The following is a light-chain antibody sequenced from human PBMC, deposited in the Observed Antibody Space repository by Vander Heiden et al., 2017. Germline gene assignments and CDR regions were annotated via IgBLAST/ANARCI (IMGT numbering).Light chain of an antibody. CDR3: NYRDSSGNPL. CDR2: GKN. J-gene: IGLJ2*01. Sequence: SSELTQDPAVSVALGQTVRITCQGDSLRSYYASWYQQKPGQAPVLVIYGKNNRPSGIPDRFAGSSSGNTASLTITGAQAEDEADYYCNYRDSSGNPLFGGGTKLTVL. CDR1: SLRSYY. V-gene: IGLV3-19*01.